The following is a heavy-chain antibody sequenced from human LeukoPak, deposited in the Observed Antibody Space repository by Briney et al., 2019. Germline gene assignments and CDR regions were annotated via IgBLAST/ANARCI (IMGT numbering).Heavy chain of an antibody. CDR3: ALLGRELTLDY. D-gene: IGHD1-26*01. V-gene: IGHV3-23*01. CDR1: GFTFSSYA. CDR2: ISGSGGST. Sequence: GGSLRLSYAASGFTFSSYAMSWVRQAPGKGLEWVSAISGSGGSTYYADSVKGRFTISRDNSKNTLYLQMNSLRAEDTAVYYCALLGRELTLDYWGQGTLVTVSS. J-gene: IGHJ4*02.